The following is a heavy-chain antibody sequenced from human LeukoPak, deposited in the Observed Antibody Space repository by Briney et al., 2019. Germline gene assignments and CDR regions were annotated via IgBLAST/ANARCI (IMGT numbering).Heavy chain of an antibody. J-gene: IGHJ6*03. CDR2: INPNSGGT. CDR3: ARAKYSLGPYYYYMDV. V-gene: IGHV1-2*06. Sequence: ASVKVSCKASGYTFTGYYMHWVRQAPGQGLEWMGRINPNSGGTNYAQKFQGRVTMTRDTSISTAYMELSRLRSDDTAVYYCARAKYSLGPYYYYMDVWGKGTTVTVSS. D-gene: IGHD5-18*01. CDR1: GYTFTGYY.